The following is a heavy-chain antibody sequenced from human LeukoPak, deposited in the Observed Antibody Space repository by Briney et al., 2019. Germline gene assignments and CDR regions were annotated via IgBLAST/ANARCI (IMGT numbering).Heavy chain of an antibody. CDR1: GFTFSSYS. CDR3: ARDRSNWNDRDFDY. Sequence: PGGSLRLSCAASGFTFSSYSMNWVRQAPGKGLEWVSSISSSSSYIYYADSVKGRFTISRDNAKNSLYLQMNSLRAEDTAVYYCARDRSNWNDRDFDYWGQGTLVTVSS. V-gene: IGHV3-21*01. J-gene: IGHJ4*02. D-gene: IGHD1-20*01. CDR2: ISSSSSYI.